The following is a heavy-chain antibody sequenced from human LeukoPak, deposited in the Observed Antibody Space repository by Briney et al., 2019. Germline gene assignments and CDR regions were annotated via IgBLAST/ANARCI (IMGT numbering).Heavy chain of an antibody. V-gene: IGHV3-74*01. CDR2: INSDGSST. Sequence: GGSLRLSCAASGFTFSSYWMHWVRQAPGKGLVWVSRINSDGSSTSYADSVKGRFTISRDNAKNTLYLQMNSLRAEDTAVYYCARDLKDYYDSSGYYQGYHDYWGQGTLVTVSS. CDR1: GFTFSSYW. J-gene: IGHJ4*02. D-gene: IGHD3-22*01. CDR3: ARDLKDYYDSSGYYQGYHDY.